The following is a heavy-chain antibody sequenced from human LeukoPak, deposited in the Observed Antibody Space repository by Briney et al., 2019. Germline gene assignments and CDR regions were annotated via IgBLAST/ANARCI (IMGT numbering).Heavy chain of an antibody. J-gene: IGHJ4*02. D-gene: IGHD3-3*01. V-gene: IGHV3-9*01. Sequence: GRSLRLSCAASGFTFDDYAMHWVRHAPGKGLEWVSGISWNSGSIGYADSVKGRFTISRDNAKSSLYLQMNSLRAEDTALYYCANYDFWSGYYVWGQGTLVTVSS. CDR2: ISWNSGSI. CDR3: ANYDFWSGYYV. CDR1: GFTFDDYA.